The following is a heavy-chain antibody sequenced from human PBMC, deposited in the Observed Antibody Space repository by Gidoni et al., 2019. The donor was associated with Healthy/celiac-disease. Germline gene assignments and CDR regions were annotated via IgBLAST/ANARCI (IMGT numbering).Heavy chain of an antibody. CDR2: IYYSGST. CDR1: GGSIRSGDYY. D-gene: IGHD2-15*01. V-gene: IGHV4-30-4*01. CDR3: AREERAGYCSGGSCYGNWFDP. J-gene: IGHJ5*02. Sequence: QVQLQESGPGLVKPSQTLSLTCTVSGGSIRSGDYYWSWIRQPPGKGLEWIGYIYYSGSTYYNPSLKSRVTISVDTSKNQFSLKLSSVTAADTAVYYCAREERAGYCSGGSCYGNWFDPWGQGTLVTVSS.